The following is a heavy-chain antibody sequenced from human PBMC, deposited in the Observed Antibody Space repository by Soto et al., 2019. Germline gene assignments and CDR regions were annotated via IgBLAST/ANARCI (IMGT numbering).Heavy chain of an antibody. D-gene: IGHD4-17*01. J-gene: IGHJ4*02. CDR3: ARSSHSTVTNFDY. CDR1: GGSTDRLD. CDR2: VSYSGST. Sequence: PSETLSLTCTVSGGSTDRLDWSWVRQPPGKGLEWIGYVSYSGSTTYNPSLKSRVIVSIDTSKNQFSLKLTSVTAADTAVYYCARSSHSTVTNFDYWGQRTLVTVSS. V-gene: IGHV4-59*08.